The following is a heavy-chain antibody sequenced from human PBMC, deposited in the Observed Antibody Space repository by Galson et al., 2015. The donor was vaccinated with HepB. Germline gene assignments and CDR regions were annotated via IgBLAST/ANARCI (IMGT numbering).Heavy chain of an antibody. V-gene: IGHV3-15*07. CDR3: TTPHTKDYGDYPHTYYYYGMDV. Sequence: SLRLSCAASGFTFSNAWMNWVRQAPGKGLEWVGRIKSKTDGGTTDYAAPVKGRFTISRDDSKNTLYLQMNSLKTEDTAVYYCTTPHTKDYGDYPHTYYYYGMDVWGQGTTVTVSS. CDR1: GFTFSNAW. CDR2: IKSKTDGGTT. J-gene: IGHJ6*02. D-gene: IGHD4-17*01.